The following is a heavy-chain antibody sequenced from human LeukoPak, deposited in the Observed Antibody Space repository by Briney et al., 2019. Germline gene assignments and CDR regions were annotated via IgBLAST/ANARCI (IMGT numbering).Heavy chain of an antibody. CDR3: ATMTGGGWFDP. V-gene: IGHV1-69*04. Sequence: GSSVKVSCKASGGTFSSYAISWVRQSPGQGLEWMGRIIPILGIANYAQKFQGRVTITADKSTSTAYMELSSLRSEDTAVYYCATMTGGGWFDPWGQGTLVTVSS. J-gene: IGHJ5*02. D-gene: IGHD1-14*01. CDR1: GGTFSSYA. CDR2: IIPILGIA.